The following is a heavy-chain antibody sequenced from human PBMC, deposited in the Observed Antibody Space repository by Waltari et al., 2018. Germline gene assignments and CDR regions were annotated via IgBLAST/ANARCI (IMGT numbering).Heavy chain of an antibody. CDR1: GYAFTGYY. J-gene: IGHJ4*02. D-gene: IGHD6-13*01. V-gene: IGHV1-2*02. Sequence: QVQLVQSGTEVKKPGASVTVSCKASGYAFTGYYLHWVRQAPGQGLEWMEWINPDSGDTNCTQKFQGRVTMTRDTSINTAYMQLSGLRSDDTAVYYCARPWPGRAAAAPYYFDSWGQGTMAIVSS. CDR3: ARPWPGRAAAAPYYFDS. CDR2: INPDSGDT.